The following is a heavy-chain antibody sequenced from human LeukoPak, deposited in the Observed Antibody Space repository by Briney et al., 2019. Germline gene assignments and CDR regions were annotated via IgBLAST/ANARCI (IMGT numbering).Heavy chain of an antibody. CDR1: GFTFSDYY. J-gene: IGHJ6*03. V-gene: IGHV3-11*04. D-gene: IGHD3-16*01. Sequence: PGGSLRLSCAASGFTFSDYYMSWIRQAPGKGLEWVSTTKGIGPTTYYADSLKGRFTISRDNAKNSLFLQMSSLRADDTAIYYCARAGELRYMDVWGKGTAVTVSS. CDR2: TKGIGPTT. CDR3: ARAGELRYMDV.